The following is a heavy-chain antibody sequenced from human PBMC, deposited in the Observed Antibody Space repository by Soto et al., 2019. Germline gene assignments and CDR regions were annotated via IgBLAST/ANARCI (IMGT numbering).Heavy chain of an antibody. Sequence: QLQLQESGSGLVKPSQTLFLTCAVSGGSISGGGYSWSWIRQPPGKGLEWIGNIHQSRSTYYNPSLKSRVTISVDRSKNQFSLKLSSVTAADTAVYYCARARSGSYWDEAFDIWGQGTMVTVSS. D-gene: IGHD1-26*01. CDR3: ARARSGSYWDEAFDI. CDR2: IHQSRST. CDR1: GGSISGGGYS. V-gene: IGHV4-30-2*01. J-gene: IGHJ3*02.